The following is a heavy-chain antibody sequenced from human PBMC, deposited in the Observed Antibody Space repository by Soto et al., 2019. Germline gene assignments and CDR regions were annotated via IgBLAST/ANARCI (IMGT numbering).Heavy chain of an antibody. D-gene: IGHD7-27*01. Sequence: EVQLVESGGGLVQPGGSLRLSCAASGFTFGTYWMTWVHQPPGKGLECVADIKPDGSERYYVDSVKGRFTISRDNAKNSLYLHMNSLRAEDTAVYYCATDLNWEHYWGQGTLVTVSS. CDR2: IKPDGSER. CDR1: GFTFGTYW. CDR3: ATDLNWEHY. J-gene: IGHJ4*02. V-gene: IGHV3-7*04.